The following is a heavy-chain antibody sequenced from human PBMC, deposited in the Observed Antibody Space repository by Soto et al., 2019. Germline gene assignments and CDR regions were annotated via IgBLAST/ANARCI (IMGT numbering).Heavy chain of an antibody. CDR3: AKGVGHYCSGGSCYPEYFQH. Sequence: GGSLRLSCAASGFTFSSYAMSWVRQAPGKGLEWVSAISGSGGSTYYADSVKGRFTISRDNSKNTLYLQMNSLRAEDTAVYYCAKGVGHYCSGGSCYPEYFQHWGQGTLVTVSS. CDR1: GFTFSSYA. D-gene: IGHD2-15*01. CDR2: ISGSGGST. J-gene: IGHJ1*01. V-gene: IGHV3-23*01.